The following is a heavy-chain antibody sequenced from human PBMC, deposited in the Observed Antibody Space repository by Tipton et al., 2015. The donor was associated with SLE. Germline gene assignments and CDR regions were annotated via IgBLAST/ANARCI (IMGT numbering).Heavy chain of an antibody. CDR1: GFTFSSYS. V-gene: IGHV3-21*03. Sequence: SLRLSCAASGFTFSSYSMNWVRQAPGKGLEWVSSISSSSSYIYYADSVKGRFTISRDNAKKSLYLQMNSLRAEDTAVYFCARRDYYYYGMDVWGQGTTVIVSS. CDR3: ARRDYYYYGMDV. J-gene: IGHJ6*02. CDR2: ISSSSSYI.